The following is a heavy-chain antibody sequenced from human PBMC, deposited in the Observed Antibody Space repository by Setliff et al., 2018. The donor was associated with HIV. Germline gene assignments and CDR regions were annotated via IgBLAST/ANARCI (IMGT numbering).Heavy chain of an antibody. J-gene: IGHJ4*02. CDR2: IYYSGST. CDR1: GASTSSHY. D-gene: IGHD3-9*01. CDR3: ARGNPDYDILTGFWSHSFDY. Sequence: ETLSLTCTVSGASTSSHYWSWIRQPPGKGLDWLGNIYYSGSTNFNPSLKGRVTISLDSSKNQFSLKLNSVTAADTAIYYCARGNPDYDILTGFWSHSFDYWGRGTLVTVSS. V-gene: IGHV4-59*11.